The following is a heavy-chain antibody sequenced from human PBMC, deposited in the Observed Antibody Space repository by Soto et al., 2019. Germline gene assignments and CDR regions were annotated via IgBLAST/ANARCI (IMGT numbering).Heavy chain of an antibody. Sequence: PGESLKISCMGSGYKVSTWHNFTSYWIAWVRQMPGKGLEWMGTIYPDDSDTRYSPSFQGQVTISADKSISTAYLQWSSLKASDTAMYYCATTSAAGKYYYGMDVWGQGTTVTVSS. J-gene: IGHJ6*02. CDR3: ATTSAAGKYYYGMDV. V-gene: IGHV5-51*01. CDR1: GYKVSTWHNFTSYW. D-gene: IGHD6-13*01. CDR2: IYPDDSDT.